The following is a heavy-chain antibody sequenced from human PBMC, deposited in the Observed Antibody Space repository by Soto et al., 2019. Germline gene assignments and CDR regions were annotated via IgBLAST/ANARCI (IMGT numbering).Heavy chain of an antibody. D-gene: IGHD2-2*01. Sequence: GGSLRLSCAASGFTFSSYAMSWVRQAPGKGLEWVSAISGSGGSTYYADSVKGWFTISRDNSKNTLYLQMNSLRAEDTAVYYCAKDSRYQLLISPYYYGMDVWGQGTTVTVSS. CDR2: ISGSGGST. CDR3: AKDSRYQLLISPYYYGMDV. J-gene: IGHJ6*02. CDR1: GFTFSSYA. V-gene: IGHV3-23*01.